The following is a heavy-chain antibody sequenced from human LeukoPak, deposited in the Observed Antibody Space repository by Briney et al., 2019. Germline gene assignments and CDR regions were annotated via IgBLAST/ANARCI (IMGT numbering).Heavy chain of an antibody. Sequence: SVKVSCKASGGTFSSYAVSWVRQAPGRGLEWMGRIIPIFGTANYAQKFQGRVTIITDESTSTAYMELSSLRSEDTAVYYCARTPSGRRPEGRYYYYYYYMDVWGKGTTVTVSS. V-gene: IGHV1-69*05. CDR3: ARTPSGRRPEGRYYYYYYYMDV. CDR1: GGTFSSYA. J-gene: IGHJ6*03. D-gene: IGHD1-26*01. CDR2: IIPIFGTA.